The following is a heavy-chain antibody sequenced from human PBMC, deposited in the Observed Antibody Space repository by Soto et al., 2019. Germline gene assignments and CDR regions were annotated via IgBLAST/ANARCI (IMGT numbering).Heavy chain of an antibody. J-gene: IGHJ4*02. Sequence: SETLSLTCPVSGGSISSSSYYWGWIRQPPGKGLEWIGSIYYSGSTYYNPSLKSRVTISVDTSKNQFSLKLSSVTAADTAVYYCARQILKRIVVVTAIRAGFDYWGQGTLVTVSP. CDR3: ARQILKRIVVVTAIRAGFDY. CDR2: IYYSGST. CDR1: GGSISSSSYY. D-gene: IGHD2-21*02. V-gene: IGHV4-39*01.